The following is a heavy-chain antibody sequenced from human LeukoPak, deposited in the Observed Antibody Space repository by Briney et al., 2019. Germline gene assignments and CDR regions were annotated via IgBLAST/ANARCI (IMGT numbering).Heavy chain of an antibody. CDR2: MNPNSGNT. Sequence: APVKVSCKASGYTFTSYDINWVRQATGQGLEWMGWMNPNSGNTGYAQKFQGRVTMTRDTSISTAYMELSRLRSDDTAVYYCARVRVHCSGGSCVNYYYYYMDVWGKGTTVTVSS. V-gene: IGHV1-8*02. CDR3: ARVRVHCSGGSCVNYYYYYMDV. CDR1: GYTFTSYD. D-gene: IGHD2-15*01. J-gene: IGHJ6*03.